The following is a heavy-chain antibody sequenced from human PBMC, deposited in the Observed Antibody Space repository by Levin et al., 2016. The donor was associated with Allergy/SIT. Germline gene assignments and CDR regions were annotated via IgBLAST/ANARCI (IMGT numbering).Heavy chain of an antibody. Sequence: WIRQPPGKGLEWIGSIYYSGSTYYNPSLKSRVTISVDTSKNQFSLKLSSVTAADTAVYYCARRSIAASYNWFDPWGQGTLVTVSS. V-gene: IGHV4-39*01. J-gene: IGHJ5*02. CDR3: ARRSIAASYNWFDP. D-gene: IGHD6-6*01. CDR2: IYYSGST.